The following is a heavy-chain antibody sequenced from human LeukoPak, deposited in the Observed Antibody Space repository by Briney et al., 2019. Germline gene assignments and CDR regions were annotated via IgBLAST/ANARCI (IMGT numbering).Heavy chain of an antibody. D-gene: IGHD3-3*01. Sequence: GGSLRLSCAASGFTFSSYAMSWVRQAPGKGLEWVSGISGSGGSTYYADSVKGRFTISRDNSKNMLYLQMNGLRAEDTAVYYCVKTRIILSWFDPWGQGTCVTVSS. CDR2: ISGSGGST. CDR1: GFTFSSYA. V-gene: IGHV3-23*01. CDR3: VKTRIILSWFDP. J-gene: IGHJ5*02.